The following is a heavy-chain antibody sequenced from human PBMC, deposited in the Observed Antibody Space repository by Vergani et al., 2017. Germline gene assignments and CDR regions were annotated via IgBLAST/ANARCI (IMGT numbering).Heavy chain of an antibody. CDR2: ISGSGGST. V-gene: IGHV3-23*01. CDR3: AKETSRSSWYLGSDYYYGMDV. D-gene: IGHD6-13*01. J-gene: IGHJ6*02. CDR1: GFTFSSYA. Sequence: EVQLLESGGGLVQPGGSLRLSCAASGFTFSSYAMSWVRQAPGKGLEWVSAISGSGGSTYYADSVKGRFTISRDNSKNTLYLQMNSLRAEDTAVYYCAKETSRSSWYLGSDYYYGMDVWGQGTTVTVSS.